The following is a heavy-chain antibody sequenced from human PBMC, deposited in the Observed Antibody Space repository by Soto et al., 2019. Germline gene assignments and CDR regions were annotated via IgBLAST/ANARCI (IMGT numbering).Heavy chain of an antibody. CDR3: ARDSELELAPGLDY. Sequence: LRLSCAASGFTFSSYAMHWVRQAPGKGLEWVAVISYDGSNKYYADSVKGRFTISRDNSKNTLYLQMNSLRAEDTAVYYCARDSELELAPGLDYWGQGTLVTVSS. CDR2: ISYDGSNK. J-gene: IGHJ4*02. D-gene: IGHD1-7*01. CDR1: GFTFSSYA. V-gene: IGHV3-30-3*01.